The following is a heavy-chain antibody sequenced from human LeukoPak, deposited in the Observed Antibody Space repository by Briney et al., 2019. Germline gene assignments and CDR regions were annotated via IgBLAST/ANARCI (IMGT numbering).Heavy chain of an antibody. CDR1: GYSFTSYW. J-gene: IGHJ5*02. D-gene: IGHD6-19*01. Sequence: GESLKISCKGSGYSFTSYWIGWVRQMPGKGLEWMGIIYPGDSDTRYSPSFQGQVTISADKSISTAYLQWSSLKASDTAMYYCARHTFAGYSSGWENWFDPWGQGTLVTVSS. CDR3: ARHTFAGYSSGWENWFDP. V-gene: IGHV5-51*01. CDR2: IYPGDSDT.